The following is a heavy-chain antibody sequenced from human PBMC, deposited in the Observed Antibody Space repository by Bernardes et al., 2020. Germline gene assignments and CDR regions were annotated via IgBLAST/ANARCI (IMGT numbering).Heavy chain of an antibody. D-gene: IGHD3-22*01. J-gene: IGHJ6*02. CDR1: EFTFSNYA. CDR2: ISGRGGTT. CDR3: AKDSVDGGSGYYYGDYCGVDV. V-gene: IGHV3-23*01. Sequence: GGSLRLSCAASEFTFSNYAMNWVRQAPGKGLEWVSGISGRGGTTFYADSVKGRFTVSRDNFKNMLYLQLNSLRAEDTAVYYCAKDSVDGGSGYYYGDYCGVDVWGQGTTVTVSS.